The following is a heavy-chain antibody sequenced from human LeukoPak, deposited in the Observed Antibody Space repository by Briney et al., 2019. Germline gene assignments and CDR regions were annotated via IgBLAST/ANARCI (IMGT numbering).Heavy chain of an antibody. V-gene: IGHV4-34*01. CDR2: INQSGST. CDR1: GFTFSSYT. J-gene: IGHJ6*03. Sequence: GSLRLSCAASGFTFSSYTMTWIRQPPGKGLEWIGEINQSGSTNYNPSLESRVTISLDASTNQFSLKVSSVTAADTAVYYCARSPAGAYSDFGLTVYYCYMDVWGKGTAVTVSS. D-gene: IGHD3-3*01. CDR3: ARSPAGAYSDFGLTVYYCYMDV.